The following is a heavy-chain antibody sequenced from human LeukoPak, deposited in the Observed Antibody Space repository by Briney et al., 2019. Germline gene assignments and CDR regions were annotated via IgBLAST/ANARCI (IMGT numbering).Heavy chain of an antibody. Sequence: GSLRLSCDASESTFSSYAMHWVRQAPGKGLEWVALIWYDGSNKYYADSVKGRFTISRDNSKNTLYLQMNSLRAEDTAVYYCARDRRSSSSSSEFHFDYWGQGTLVTVSS. CDR3: ARDRRSSSSSSEFHFDY. CDR1: ESTFSSYA. CDR2: IWYDGSNK. V-gene: IGHV3-33*01. D-gene: IGHD6-6*01. J-gene: IGHJ4*02.